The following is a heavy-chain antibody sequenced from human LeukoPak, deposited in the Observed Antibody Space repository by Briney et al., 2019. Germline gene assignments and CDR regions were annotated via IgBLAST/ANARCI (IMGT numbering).Heavy chain of an antibody. V-gene: IGHV1-69*06. J-gene: IGHJ3*02. D-gene: IGHD4-23*01. CDR2: IIPIFGTA. Sequence: SVKVSCKASGGTFSSYAISWVRQAPGQGLEWMGGIIPIFGTANYAQKFQGRVTITADKSTSTAYMELSSLRSEDTAVYYCARPTYGGNSYDAFDIWGQGTMVTVSS. CDR3: ARPTYGGNSYDAFDI. CDR1: GGTFSSYA.